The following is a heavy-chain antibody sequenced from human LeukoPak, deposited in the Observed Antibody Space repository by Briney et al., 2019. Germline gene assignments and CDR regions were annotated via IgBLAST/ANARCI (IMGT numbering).Heavy chain of an antibody. J-gene: IGHJ5*02. CDR2: IYYSGST. D-gene: IGHD3-10*01. Sequence: KPSEPLSLTCTVSGGSISSYYWSWIRQPPGKGLEWIGYIYYSGSTNYDPSLKSRVTISVDTSKNQFSLKLCSVTAADTAVYYCAGGVYGSGSYYNRWFDPWGQGTLVTVSS. CDR3: AGGVYGSGSYYNRWFDP. V-gene: IGHV4-59*01. CDR1: GGSISSYY.